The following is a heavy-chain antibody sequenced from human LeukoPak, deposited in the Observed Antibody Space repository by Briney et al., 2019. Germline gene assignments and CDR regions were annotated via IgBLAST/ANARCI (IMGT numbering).Heavy chain of an antibody. CDR1: GYTFTSYD. V-gene: IGHV1-18*01. J-gene: IGHJ4*02. CDR3: AIQPPGRVVTLDY. Sequence: ASVKVSCKASGYTFTSYDINWVRQATGQGLEWMGWMNPNSGNTNYAQKLQGRVTMTTDTSTSTAYMELRSLRSDDTAVYYCAIQPPGRVVTLDYWGQGTLVTVSS. D-gene: IGHD4-23*01. CDR2: MNPNSGNT.